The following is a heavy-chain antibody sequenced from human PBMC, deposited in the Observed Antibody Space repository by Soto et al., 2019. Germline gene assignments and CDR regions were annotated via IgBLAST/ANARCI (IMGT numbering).Heavy chain of an antibody. V-gene: IGHV6-1*01. Sequence: SQTLSLTCAISGDSVSSNSAAWNWIRQSPSRGLEWLGRTYYRSKWYNDYAVSVKSRITINPDTSKNQFSLQLNSVTPEDTAVYYCARLGYCSSTSCSGGGMDVWGHGTRVTVSS. J-gene: IGHJ6*02. CDR3: ARLGYCSSTSCSGGGMDV. CDR1: GDSVSSNSAA. D-gene: IGHD2-2*01. CDR2: TYYRSKWYN.